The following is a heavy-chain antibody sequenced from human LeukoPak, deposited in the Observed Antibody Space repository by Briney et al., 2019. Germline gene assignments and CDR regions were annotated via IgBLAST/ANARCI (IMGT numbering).Heavy chain of an antibody. CDR2: IYTSGST. J-gene: IGHJ5*02. D-gene: IGHD3-22*01. Sequence: SETLSLTCTVSGGSISSGSYYWSWIRQPAGTGLEWIGRIYTSGSTNYNPSLKSRVTISVDTSKNQFSLKLSSVTAADTAVYYCAREHYYDSSGYYYDWFDPWGQGTLVTVSS. V-gene: IGHV4-61*02. CDR3: AREHYYDSSGYYYDWFDP. CDR1: GGSISSGSYY.